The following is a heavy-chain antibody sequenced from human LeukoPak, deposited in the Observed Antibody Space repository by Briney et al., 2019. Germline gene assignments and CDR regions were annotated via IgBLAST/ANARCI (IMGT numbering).Heavy chain of an antibody. V-gene: IGHV3-53*01. J-gene: IGHJ4*02. CDR1: GFSFSSYE. CDR2: LYSAGST. Sequence: GGSLRLSCAASGFSFSSYEMNWVREAPGKGLEWVSVLYSAGSTYYADSVKGRFTISRDNSKNTLYLQMNSLRAEDTAVYYCARGGASGWYDYWGQGTLVTVSS. CDR3: ARGGASGWYDY. D-gene: IGHD6-19*01.